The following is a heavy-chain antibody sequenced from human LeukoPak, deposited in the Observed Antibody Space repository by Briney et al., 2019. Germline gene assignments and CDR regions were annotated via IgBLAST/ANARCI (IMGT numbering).Heavy chain of an antibody. D-gene: IGHD3-22*01. CDR3: AKVNYYYDSSGYYQRYYFDY. CDR2: ISGSGGST. V-gene: IGHV3-23*01. J-gene: IGHJ4*02. Sequence: GGSLRLSCAASGFTFSSYGMSWVRQAPGKGLEWVSAISGSGGSTYYADSVKGRFTISRDNSKNTLYLQMNSLRAEDTAVYYCAKVNYYYDSSGYYQRYYFDYWGQGTLVTVSS. CDR1: GFTFSSYG.